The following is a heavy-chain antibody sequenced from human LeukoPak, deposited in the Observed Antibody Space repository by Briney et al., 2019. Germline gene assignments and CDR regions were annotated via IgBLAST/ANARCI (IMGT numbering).Heavy chain of an antibody. CDR3: ARGQDAHGLRYFDWLLYKGSSENWFDP. Sequence: PGGSLRLSCAASGFTFSSYAVHWVRQAPGKGLEWVAVISYDGSNKYYADSVKGRFTISRDNSKNTLYLQMNSLRAEDTAVYYCARGQDAHGLRYFDWLLYKGSSENWFDPWGQGTLVTVSS. J-gene: IGHJ5*02. D-gene: IGHD3-9*01. V-gene: IGHV3-30*04. CDR1: GFTFSSYA. CDR2: ISYDGSNK.